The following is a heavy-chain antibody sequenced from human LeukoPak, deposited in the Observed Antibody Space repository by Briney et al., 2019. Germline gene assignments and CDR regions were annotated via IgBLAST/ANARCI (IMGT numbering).Heavy chain of an antibody. CDR2: ISTYNGDT. D-gene: IGHD3-10*01. Sequence: AASVKVSCKASGYTFSSYGINWVRQAPGQGLEWMGWISTYNGDTNYAQKFQGRVTMTRDTSTSTVYMELSSLRSEDTAVYYCARDTYYYGSGSYWEGYNWFDPWGQGTLVTVSS. J-gene: IGHJ5*02. CDR1: GYTFSSYG. V-gene: IGHV1-18*01. CDR3: ARDTYYYGSGSYWEGYNWFDP.